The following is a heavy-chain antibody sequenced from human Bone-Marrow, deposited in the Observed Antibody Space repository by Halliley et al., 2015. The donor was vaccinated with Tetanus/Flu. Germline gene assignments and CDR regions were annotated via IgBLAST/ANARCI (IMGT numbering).Heavy chain of an antibody. J-gene: IGHJ4*02. Sequence: WISAYNGNRNYAQKFQDRVSMTTDTSTTTAYLELRGLTPDDTALYYCARDGGNWHYEEYQFDYWGQGTLVTVSS. V-gene: IGHV1-18*01. CDR3: ARDGGNWHYEEYQFDY. CDR2: ISAYNGNR. D-gene: IGHD1-7*01.